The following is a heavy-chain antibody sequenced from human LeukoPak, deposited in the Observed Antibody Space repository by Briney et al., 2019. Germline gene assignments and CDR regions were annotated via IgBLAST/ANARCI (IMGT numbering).Heavy chain of an antibody. V-gene: IGHV3-30*04. Sequence: GGSLRLSCAASGFTFSSYAMHWVRPAPGKGLEWVAVISYDGSNKYYADSVKGRFTISRDNSKNTLYLQMNSLRAEDTAVYYCARLNLEGVGTLLDYWGQGTLVTVSS. CDR2: ISYDGSNK. CDR1: GFTFSSYA. J-gene: IGHJ4*02. CDR3: ARLNLEGVGTLLDY. D-gene: IGHD3-16*01.